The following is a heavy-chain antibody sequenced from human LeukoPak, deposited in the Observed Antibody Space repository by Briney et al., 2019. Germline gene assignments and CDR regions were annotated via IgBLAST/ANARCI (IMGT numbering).Heavy chain of an antibody. J-gene: IGHJ4*02. V-gene: IGHV4-34*01. CDR1: GGSFSGYY. CDR3: ARTAKVLLWFGPRNRNYYFDY. Sequence: PSETLSLTCAVYGGSFSGYYWSWIRQPPGKGVEWSGEINHSGSTNYNPSLKCRVTISVDPSKNQFSLQLSSVTAADTAVYYCARTAKVLLWFGPRNRNYYFDYWGQGTLVTVSS. CDR2: INHSGST. D-gene: IGHD3-10*01.